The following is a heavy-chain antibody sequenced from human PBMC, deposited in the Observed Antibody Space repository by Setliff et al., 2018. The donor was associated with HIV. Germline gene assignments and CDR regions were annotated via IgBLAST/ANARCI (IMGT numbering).Heavy chain of an antibody. V-gene: IGHV3-21*04. J-gene: IGHJ6*02. D-gene: IGHD6-13*01. CDR3: ARDCRVGWVFTYGMDV. Sequence: GGSLRLSCVVSGFTFSTYTMSWVRQAPGKGLEWVASISSSSSYISYADSVKGRFTISRDNSKNTLFLQMNSLRPEDTAVYYCARDCRVGWVFTYGMDVWGQGTLVTVSS. CDR2: ISSSSSYI. CDR1: GFTFSTYT.